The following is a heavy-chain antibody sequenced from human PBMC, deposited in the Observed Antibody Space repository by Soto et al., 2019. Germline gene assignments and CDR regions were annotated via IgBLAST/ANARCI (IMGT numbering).Heavy chain of an antibody. CDR1: GESFISYY. V-gene: IGHV4-34*01. Sequence: PSETLSLTCAVYGESFISYYWSWSRQPPGKGLEWIGEINHSGNTNFNPSLKSRVTISVDTSKSQFSLNLSSVTAADTAVYYCARVRIPGGDYYFDYWGQGTLVTVSS. CDR3: ARVRIPGGDYYFDY. CDR2: INHSGNT. J-gene: IGHJ4*02. D-gene: IGHD4-17*01.